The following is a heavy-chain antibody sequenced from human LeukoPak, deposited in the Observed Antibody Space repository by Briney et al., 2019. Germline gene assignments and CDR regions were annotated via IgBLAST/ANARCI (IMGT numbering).Heavy chain of an antibody. V-gene: IGHV3-66*01. D-gene: IGHD5-18*01. J-gene: IGHJ3*02. CDR2: FYSGGST. CDR1: GFTVSSNY. Sequence: PGGSLRLSCAASGFTVSSNYMSWVRQAPGMGLEWVSVFYSGGSTYYADSVKGRFTISRDNTKNTLYLQMNSLRAEDTAVYYCARENIGYPDAFDIWGQGTMVTVSS. CDR3: ARENIGYPDAFDI.